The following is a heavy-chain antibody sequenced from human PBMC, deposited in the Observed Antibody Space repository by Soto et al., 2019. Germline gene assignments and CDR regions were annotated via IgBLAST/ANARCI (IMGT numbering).Heavy chain of an antibody. CDR3: ARDMVRGVIMNYYYYYMDV. CDR2: ISSSSSYI. J-gene: IGHJ6*03. CDR1: GFTCSRDS. D-gene: IGHD3-10*01. Sequence: GGSLRLSCAASGFTCSRDSMNWVRQAPGKGLEWVSSISSSSSYIYYADSVKGRFTISRDNAKNSLYLQMNSLRAEDTAVYYCARDMVRGVIMNYYYYYMDVWGKGTTVTVSS. V-gene: IGHV3-21*01.